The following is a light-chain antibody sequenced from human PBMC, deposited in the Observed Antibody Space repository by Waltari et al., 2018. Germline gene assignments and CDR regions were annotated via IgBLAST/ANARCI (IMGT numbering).Light chain of an antibody. J-gene: IGKJ4*01. CDR3: QQSYRTPPLT. CDR1: QSISGY. V-gene: IGKV1-39*01. CDR2: ATS. Sequence: DIQMTQSPSSLSASVGDRVTITCRASQSISGYLNWDQQKPGKAPKGLIYATSSLQSGGPSRFSGSGSGTDFTLTITSLQPEDFATYYCQQSYRTPPLTFGGGTKVEIK.